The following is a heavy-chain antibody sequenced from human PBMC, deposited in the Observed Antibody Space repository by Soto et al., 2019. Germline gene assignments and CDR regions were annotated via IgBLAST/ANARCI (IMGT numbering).Heavy chain of an antibody. CDR2: ISGDNVNT. V-gene: IGHV1-18*04. CDR1: GYTFTSHG. CDR3: ARGRKGSWFDALDI. J-gene: IGHJ3*02. Sequence: ASVKVSCKASGYTFTSHGINWVRQAPGQGLEWMAWISGDNVNTNYAQKLQGRVTLTTDTSTNTAYMEMTDLRADDTAVYYCARGRKGSWFDALDIWGQGTMVTV. D-gene: IGHD3-10*01.